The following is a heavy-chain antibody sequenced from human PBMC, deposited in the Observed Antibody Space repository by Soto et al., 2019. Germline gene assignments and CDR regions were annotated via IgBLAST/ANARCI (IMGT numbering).Heavy chain of an antibody. Sequence: QVQLVQSGAEVKKPGSSVKVSCKASGGTFSSYAISWVRQAPGQGLEWMGGIIPIFGTANYAQKFQGRVTITADKSTSTSYMELSSLRSEDTAVYYCARSHCCHTLSDYYYGMDVWGQGTTVTVSS. CDR1: GGTFSSYA. CDR3: ARSHCCHTLSDYYYGMDV. CDR2: IIPIFGTA. V-gene: IGHV1-69*06. J-gene: IGHJ6*02.